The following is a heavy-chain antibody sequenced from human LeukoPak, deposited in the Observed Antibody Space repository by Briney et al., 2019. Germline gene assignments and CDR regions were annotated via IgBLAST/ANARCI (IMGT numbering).Heavy chain of an antibody. CDR2: ISSSSNII. Sequence: GGSLRLSCAASGFTFSNYNMNWVRQPPGKGLQWVSYISSSSNIIYYADSVKGRFTISRHNAKNSLFLQMNSLRAEDTAVYYCARDFAREFTIDYWGQGTLVTVSS. D-gene: IGHD3-10*01. CDR1: GFTFSNYN. J-gene: IGHJ4*02. CDR3: ARDFAREFTIDY. V-gene: IGHV3-48*01.